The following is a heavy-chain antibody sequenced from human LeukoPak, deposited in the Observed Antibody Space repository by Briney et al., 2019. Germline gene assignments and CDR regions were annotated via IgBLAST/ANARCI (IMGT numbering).Heavy chain of an antibody. J-gene: IGHJ4*02. CDR1: GFTFSSYW. V-gene: IGHV3-7*01. CDR3: ARGYVLLWFGEFPFDY. D-gene: IGHD3-10*01. Sequence: GGSLRLSCAASGFTFSSYWMSWVRQAPGRGLEWVANIKQDGSEKYYVDSVKGRFTISRDNAKNSLYLQMNSLRAEDTAVYCCARGYVLLWFGEFPFDYWGQGTLVTVSS. CDR2: IKQDGSEK.